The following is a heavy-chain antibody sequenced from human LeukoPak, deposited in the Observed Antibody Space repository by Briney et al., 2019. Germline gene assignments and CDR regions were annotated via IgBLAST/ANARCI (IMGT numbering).Heavy chain of an antibody. CDR2: INSSSSNT. V-gene: IGHV3-74*01. CDR3: ARGDPYYYDSSGYRLDY. J-gene: IGHJ4*02. CDR1: GFTFSSYW. Sequence: GGSLRLSCAASGFTFSSYWMHWVRQAPGKGLVWVSCINSSSSNTSYADSVKGRFTISRDNAKNTLYLQMNSLRAEDTAVYYCARGDPYYYDSSGYRLDYWGQGTLVTVSS. D-gene: IGHD3-22*01.